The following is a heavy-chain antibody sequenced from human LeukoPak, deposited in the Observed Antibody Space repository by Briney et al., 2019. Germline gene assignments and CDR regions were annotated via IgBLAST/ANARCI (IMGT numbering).Heavy chain of an antibody. J-gene: IGHJ3*02. V-gene: IGHV3-48*04. D-gene: IGHD6-13*01. CDR3: ARAPSEAAAGRGDDAFDI. Sequence: GGSLRLSCAASGFTFSTYSMNWVRQAPGKGLEWVSYITSSSRTIYYADSVKGRFTISRDNAKNSLYLQMNSLRAEDTAVYYCARAPSEAAAGRGDDAFDIWGQGTMVTVSS. CDR2: ITSSSRTI. CDR1: GFTFSTYS.